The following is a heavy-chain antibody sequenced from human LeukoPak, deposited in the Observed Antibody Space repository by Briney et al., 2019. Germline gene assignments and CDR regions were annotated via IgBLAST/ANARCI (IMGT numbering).Heavy chain of an antibody. Sequence: SETLSLTCTVSGGSISSYYWSWIRQPPGKGLEWIGHIYYSGSTNYNPSLKCRVTISVDTSKNQFSLKLRSVTAADTAVYYCARRSRYFDWLDYWGQGTPVTVSS. CDR3: ARRSRYFDWLDY. D-gene: IGHD3-9*01. V-gene: IGHV4-59*08. J-gene: IGHJ4*02. CDR1: GGSISSYY. CDR2: IYYSGST.